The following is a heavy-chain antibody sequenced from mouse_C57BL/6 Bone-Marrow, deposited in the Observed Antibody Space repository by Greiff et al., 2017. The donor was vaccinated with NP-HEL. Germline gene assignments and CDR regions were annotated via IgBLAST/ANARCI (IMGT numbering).Heavy chain of an antibody. Sequence: VQLQQSGAELVRPGASVKLSCTASGFNIKDDYMHWVKQRPEQGLEWIGWLDPENGDTEYASKFQGKATITADTSSNTAYLQLSSLTSEDTAVYYCTTVGFDYWGQGTTLTVSA. CDR1: GFNIKDDY. V-gene: IGHV14-4*01. CDR3: TTVGFDY. D-gene: IGHD1-1*02. CDR2: LDPENGDT. J-gene: IGHJ2*01.